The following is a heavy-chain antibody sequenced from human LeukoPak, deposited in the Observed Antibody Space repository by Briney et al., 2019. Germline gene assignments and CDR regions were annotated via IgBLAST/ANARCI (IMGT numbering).Heavy chain of an antibody. J-gene: IGHJ4*02. CDR3: ARLKGYSSGWYPSYYFDY. Sequence: SETLSLACTVSGGSISSGGYYWSWIRQPPGKGLEWIGRIYTSGSTNYNPSLKSRVTISVDTSKNQFSLKLSSVTAADTAVYYCARLKGYSSGWYPSYYFDYWGQGTLVTVSS. V-gene: IGHV4-61*02. D-gene: IGHD6-19*01. CDR1: GGSISSGGYY. CDR2: IYTSGST.